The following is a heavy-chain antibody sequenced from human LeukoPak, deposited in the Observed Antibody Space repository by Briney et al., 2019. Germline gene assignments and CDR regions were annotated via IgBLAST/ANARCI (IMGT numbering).Heavy chain of an antibody. J-gene: IGHJ4*02. CDR2: INPNSGGT. Sequence: EASVKVSCKASGYTFTSYYMHWVRQAPGQGLEWMGWINPNSGGTNYAQKFQGRVTMTRDTSISTAYMELSRLRSDDTAVYYCARAISSSPLYDYWGQGTLVTVSS. CDR3: ARAISSSPLYDY. D-gene: IGHD6-6*01. CDR1: GYTFTSYY. V-gene: IGHV1-2*02.